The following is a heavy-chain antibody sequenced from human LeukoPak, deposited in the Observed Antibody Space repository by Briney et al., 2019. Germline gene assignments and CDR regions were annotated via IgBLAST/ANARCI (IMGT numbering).Heavy chain of an antibody. V-gene: IGHV4-34*01. D-gene: IGHD1-26*01. J-gene: IGHJ4*02. CDR2: INHSGNT. CDR1: GGSLSGYY. CDR3: ARQGSGTSYYYYTFPY. Sequence: SETLSLTCAVYGGSLSGYYWSWIRQPPGKGLEWIGEINHSGNTNYNPSLKSRVTMSVDTSKNHFYLKLSSATAADTAVYYCARQGSGTSYYYYTFPYWGQGTLVTVSS.